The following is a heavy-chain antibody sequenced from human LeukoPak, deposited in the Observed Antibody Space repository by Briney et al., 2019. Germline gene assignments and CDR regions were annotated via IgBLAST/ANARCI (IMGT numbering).Heavy chain of an antibody. Sequence: GGSLRLSCAASEFTFSSYAMSWVRQAPGKGLEWVSDISGSGNSTYYADSVKGRFTISRDNSKNTLYLQMNSLRAEDTAVYYCAIDHSLGSGWPAAIDDWGQGTLVTVSP. CDR1: EFTFSSYA. J-gene: IGHJ4*02. CDR3: AIDHSLGSGWPAAIDD. V-gene: IGHV3-23*01. CDR2: ISGSGNST. D-gene: IGHD2-2*01.